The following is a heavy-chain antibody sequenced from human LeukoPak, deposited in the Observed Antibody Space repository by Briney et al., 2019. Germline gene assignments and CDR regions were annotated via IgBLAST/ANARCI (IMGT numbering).Heavy chain of an antibody. Sequence: AGGSLRLSCAASGFTFSSYGMHWVRQALGKGLEWVAVISYDGSNKYYADSVKGRFTISRDNSKNTLYLQMNSLRAEDTAVYYCAKGSQGWLQRWDAFDIWGQGTMVTVSS. CDR1: GFTFSSYG. J-gene: IGHJ3*02. CDR3: AKGSQGWLQRWDAFDI. V-gene: IGHV3-30*18. CDR2: ISYDGSNK. D-gene: IGHD5-24*01.